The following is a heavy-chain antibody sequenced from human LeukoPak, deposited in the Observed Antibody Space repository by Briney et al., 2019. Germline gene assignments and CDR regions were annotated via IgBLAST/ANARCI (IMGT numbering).Heavy chain of an antibody. D-gene: IGHD3-3*01. CDR1: GFAFNTYW. CDR2: INGDGSST. CDR3: ARDERWSGYAYYYYYYGMDV. V-gene: IGHV3-74*01. J-gene: IGHJ6*02. Sequence: GGSLRLSCAASGFAFNTYWMHWVRQAPGTGLVWVSRINGDGSSTSYADFVKGRFTISRDNAKNSLYLQMNSLRAEDTAVYYCARDERWSGYAYYYYYYGMDVWGQGTTVTVSS.